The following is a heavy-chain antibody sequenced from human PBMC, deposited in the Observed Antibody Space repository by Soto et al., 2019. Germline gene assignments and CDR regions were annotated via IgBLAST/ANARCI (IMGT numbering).Heavy chain of an antibody. J-gene: IGHJ4*02. Sequence: QVQLVESGGGVVQPGRSLRLSCAASGFTFSSHGIHWVRQAPGKGLEWVAAISYDGTYKYYADSVKGRFTISRDNSKNTLYLQMNSLRAEDTAVYYCAKDRRPHITMIVVVVPPGDSWGQGTLVTVSS. V-gene: IGHV3-30*18. CDR1: GFTFSSHG. CDR3: AKDRRPHITMIVVVVPPGDS. D-gene: IGHD3-22*01. CDR2: ISYDGTYK.